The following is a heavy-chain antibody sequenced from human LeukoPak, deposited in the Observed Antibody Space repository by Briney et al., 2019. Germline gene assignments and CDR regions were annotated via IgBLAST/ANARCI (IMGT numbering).Heavy chain of an antibody. D-gene: IGHD4-23*01. V-gene: IGHV3-74*01. CDR1: GFNFASRW. CDR3: ARHFDGKGSFDF. CDR2: ISSDGSDT. Sequence: GGSLRLSCAASGFNFASRWMHWVRQVPGKGLVWVSRISSDGSDTTYADSVKGRFTISRDNVKKIVYLQMRSLRVEDAAVYYCARHFDGKGSFDFWGQGTLVTVSS. J-gene: IGHJ5*01.